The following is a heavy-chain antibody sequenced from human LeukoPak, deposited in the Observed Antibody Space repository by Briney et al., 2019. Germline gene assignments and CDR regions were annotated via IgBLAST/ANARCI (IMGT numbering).Heavy chain of an antibody. Sequence: GGSLRLSCAASGFTFSNYWMSWVRQAPGKGLEWVANIKEDGSEKHYVDSVKGRFTISRDNAKNSLYLQMNSLRAEDTAVYYCAREPVATTYFDYWGQGTLVTVSS. D-gene: IGHD5-24*01. J-gene: IGHJ4*02. CDR3: AREPVATTYFDY. V-gene: IGHV3-7*03. CDR1: GFTFSNYW. CDR2: IKEDGSEK.